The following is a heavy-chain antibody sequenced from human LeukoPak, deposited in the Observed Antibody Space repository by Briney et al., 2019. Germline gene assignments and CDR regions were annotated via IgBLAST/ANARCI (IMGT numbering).Heavy chain of an antibody. J-gene: IGHJ4*02. V-gene: IGHV3-23*01. D-gene: IGHD2-21*02. CDR3: AKKTSYCSGDCFPYYFDH. Sequence: GGSLRLSCAASGFAFSSYTMAWVRQAPGKGPEWVSAISGSGGSTYYADSVKGRFTISRDNSKNTLSLQMNSLRAEDTALYYCAKKTSYCSGDCFPYYFDHWGQGTLVTVSS. CDR1: GFAFSSYT. CDR2: ISGSGGST.